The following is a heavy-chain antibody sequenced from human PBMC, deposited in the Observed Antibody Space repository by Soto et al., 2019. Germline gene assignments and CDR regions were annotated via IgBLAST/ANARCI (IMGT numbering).Heavy chain of an antibody. D-gene: IGHD2-15*01. V-gene: IGHV1-3*01. Sequence: ASVKVSCKASGYTFTSYAMHWVRQAPGQRLEWMGWINAGNGNTKYSQKFQGRVTITRDTSASTAYMELSSLRSEDTAVYYCASAAFCSGGSGYHFDYWAQGTLVTV. J-gene: IGHJ4*02. CDR1: GYTFTSYA. CDR2: INAGNGNT. CDR3: ASAAFCSGGSGYHFDY.